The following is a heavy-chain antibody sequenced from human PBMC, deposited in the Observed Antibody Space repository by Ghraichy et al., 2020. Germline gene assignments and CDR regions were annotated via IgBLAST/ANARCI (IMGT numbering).Heavy chain of an antibody. CDR3: ARGDGYNHFDY. J-gene: IGHJ4*02. D-gene: IGHD5-24*01. CDR1: GGSISSSSYY. CDR2: IYYSGST. V-gene: IGHV4-39*07. Sequence: SQTLSLTCTVSGGSISSSSYYWGWIRQPPGKGLEWIGTIYYSGSTYYNPSLKSRVTISVDTSKNQFSLKLSSVTAADTAVYYCARGDGYNHFDYWGQGTLVTVSS.